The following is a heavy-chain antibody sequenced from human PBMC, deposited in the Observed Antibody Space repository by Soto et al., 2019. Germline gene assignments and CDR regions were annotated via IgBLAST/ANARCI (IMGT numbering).Heavy chain of an antibody. CDR3: ARDMNRTVVPYFDL. J-gene: IGHJ4*02. CDR2: IIPISGAA. D-gene: IGHD2-21*01. V-gene: IGHV1-69*06. CDR1: GGPFSNYV. Sequence: SVKVSCKASGGPFSNYVFNWVRQAPGQGLEWMGRIIPISGAANYAQKFQGRVTITADKSTSTSYMELSSLRSEDTAVYYCARDMNRTVVPYFDLWGQGTLVTVSS.